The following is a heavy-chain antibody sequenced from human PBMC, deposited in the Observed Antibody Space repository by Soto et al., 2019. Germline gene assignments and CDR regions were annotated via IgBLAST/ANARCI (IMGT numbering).Heavy chain of an antibody. J-gene: IGHJ6*02. D-gene: IGHD3-3*01. CDR2: ISSSSSYI. V-gene: IGHV3-21*01. CDR3: ARGTDITIFGVVTHDPYGMDV. Sequence: GGSLRLSCAASGFTFSSYSMNWVRQAPGKGLEWVSSISSSSSYIYCADSVKGRFTISRDNAKNSLYLQMNSLRAEDTAVYYCARGTDITIFGVVTHDPYGMDVWGQGTTVTVSS. CDR1: GFTFSSYS.